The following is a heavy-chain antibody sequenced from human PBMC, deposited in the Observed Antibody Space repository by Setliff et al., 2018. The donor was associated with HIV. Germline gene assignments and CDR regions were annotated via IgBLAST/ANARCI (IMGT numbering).Heavy chain of an antibody. J-gene: IGHJ3*02. V-gene: IGHV1-18*01. CDR3: ARLHRIVGATTPAFDI. D-gene: IGHD1-26*01. CDR2: ISAYNGNT. Sequence: ASVKVSCKASGYTFTSYGISWVRQAPGQGLEWMGWISAYNGNTNYAQKLQGRVTMTTDTSTSTAYMELRSLRSDDTAVYYCARLHRIVGATTPAFDIWGQGQWSPSPQ. CDR1: GYTFTSYG.